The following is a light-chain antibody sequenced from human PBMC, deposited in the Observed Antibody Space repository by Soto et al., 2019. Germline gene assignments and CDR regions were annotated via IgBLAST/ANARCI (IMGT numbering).Light chain of an antibody. J-gene: IGKJ1*01. V-gene: IGKV1-5*03. CDR3: QHYNSYSEA. Sequence: DIQLTQSPSTLSASVGDSAAITCPASQSVSTSLAWYQQKPGKAPKLLIYKASTLKSGVPSRFSGSGSGTEFTLTISSLQPDDFATYYCQHYNSYSEAFGQGTKVDIK. CDR1: QSVSTS. CDR2: KAS.